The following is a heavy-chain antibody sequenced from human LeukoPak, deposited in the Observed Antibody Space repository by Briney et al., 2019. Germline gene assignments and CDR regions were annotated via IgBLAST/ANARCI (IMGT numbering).Heavy chain of an antibody. J-gene: IGHJ4*02. CDR2: INPNSGGT. CDR1: GGTFSSYA. V-gene: IGHV1-2*06. Sequence: ASVKVSCKASGGTFSSYAISWVRQAPGQGLEWLGRINPNSGGTNFAQEFQGRLTVTRDTSISTAYMQLTSLRFDDTAVYYCATAIANAIYWGQGTLVTVSS. CDR3: ATAIANAIY. D-gene: IGHD2-21*01.